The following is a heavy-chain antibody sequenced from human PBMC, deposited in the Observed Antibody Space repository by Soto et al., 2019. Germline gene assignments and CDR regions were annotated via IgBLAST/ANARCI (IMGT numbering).Heavy chain of an antibody. D-gene: IGHD2-21*02. CDR2: SIPMFGTA. CDR3: ARDDATYCGGDCYRYFFYGLDV. J-gene: IGHJ6*01. Sequence: QVQLVQSGAEVKKPGSSVKLSCKASGGTFINHAFSWVRQAPEQGLEWMGGSIPMFGTADYSQKFQGRVTITADESTTTAHMELSSLRSDDSAVYYYARDDATYCGGDCYRYFFYGLDVWGQGTTVTVPS. V-gene: IGHV1-69*01. CDR1: GGTFINHA.